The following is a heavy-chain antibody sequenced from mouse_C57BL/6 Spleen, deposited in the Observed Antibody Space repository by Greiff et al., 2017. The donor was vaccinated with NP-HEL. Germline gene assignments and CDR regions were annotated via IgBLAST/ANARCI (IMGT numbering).Heavy chain of an antibody. V-gene: IGHV1-59*01. Sequence: QVQLQQSGAELVRPGTSVKLSCKASSYTFPSYWMHWVKQRPGQGLEWIGVIDPSDSYTNYNQKFKGKATLTVDTSSSTAYMQLSSLTSEDSAVYYCARDYGSDWYFDFWGTGTTVTVSS. CDR3: ARDYGSDWYFDF. CDR1: SYTFPSYW. CDR2: IDPSDSYT. J-gene: IGHJ1*03. D-gene: IGHD2-1*01.